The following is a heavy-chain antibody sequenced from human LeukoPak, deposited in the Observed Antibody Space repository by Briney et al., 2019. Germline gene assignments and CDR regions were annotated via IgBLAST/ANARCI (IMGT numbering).Heavy chain of an antibody. D-gene: IGHD2-15*01. V-gene: IGHV4-39*01. Sequence: SETLSLTCTVSGDSLGSGMYYWGWIRQAPGKGLTWIGSIYHSGSIFYNASFESRVAMSVDPSNNQFSLRLTSVTAADTAVYFCARGSSFDGYCSAGACDAGYYDSWGQGTPVTVSS. CDR3: ARGSSFDGYCSAGACDAGYYDS. CDR2: IYHSGSI. J-gene: IGHJ4*02. CDR1: GDSLGSGMYY.